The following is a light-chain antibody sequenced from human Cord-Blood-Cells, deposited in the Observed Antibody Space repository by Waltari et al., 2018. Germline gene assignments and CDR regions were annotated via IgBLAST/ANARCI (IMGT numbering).Light chain of an antibody. CDR2: DVS. CDR1: ISDVGGYNF. V-gene: IGLV2-14*01. CDR3: SSYTSSSTYV. J-gene: IGLJ1*01. Sequence: QSALTQPASVSGTPGQSITISCTGPISDVGGYNFVFGYQQHPGKDPKLMIYDVSNRPSGVSNRFSGSKSGNTAYLTISGLQAEDEADYYCSSYTSSSTYVFGTGTKVTVL.